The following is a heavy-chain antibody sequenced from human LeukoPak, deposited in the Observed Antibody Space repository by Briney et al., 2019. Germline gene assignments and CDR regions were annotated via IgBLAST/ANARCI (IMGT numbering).Heavy chain of an antibody. CDR3: ARRSAANAFDI. CDR1: GHIFNTYW. D-gene: IGHD6-13*01. J-gene: IGHJ3*02. CDR2: VYPGDSNT. V-gene: IGHV5-51*01. Sequence: TGESLKISCKGYGHIFNTYWIGWVRQMPGKGQEWMGIVYPGDSNTRYSPSFQGQVTISADKSITTAYLQWSSLKASDTAMYFCARRSAANAFDIWGQGTMVTVSS.